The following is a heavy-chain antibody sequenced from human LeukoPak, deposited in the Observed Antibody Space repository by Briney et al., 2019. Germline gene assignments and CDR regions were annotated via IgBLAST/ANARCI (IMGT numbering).Heavy chain of an antibody. CDR1: GASISYYF. Sequence: SETLSLTCTVSGASISYYFWSWIRQPPGKGLGWIGYLYNGGSTNYNPSLKSRATISVDTSKNQFSLNLRSVTAADTAVYYCARGWEPRDYYYGMDVWGQGTTVIVSS. V-gene: IGHV4-59*01. J-gene: IGHJ6*02. CDR2: LYNGGST. D-gene: IGHD1-26*01. CDR3: ARGWEPRDYYYGMDV.